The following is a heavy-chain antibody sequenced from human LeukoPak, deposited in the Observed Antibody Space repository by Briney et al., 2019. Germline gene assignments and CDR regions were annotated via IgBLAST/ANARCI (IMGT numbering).Heavy chain of an antibody. J-gene: IGHJ4*02. CDR1: GFTFSSYS. Sequence: GGSLRLSCAASGFTFSSYSMNWVRQAPGKGLEWVSSISSSSYIYYADSVKGRFTISRDNAKNSLYLQMNGLRAEDTAVYYCARGLPPSMVRGVITAPPDYWGQGTLVIVSS. V-gene: IGHV3-21*01. CDR3: ARGLPPSMVRGVITAPPDY. CDR2: ISSSSYI. D-gene: IGHD3-10*01.